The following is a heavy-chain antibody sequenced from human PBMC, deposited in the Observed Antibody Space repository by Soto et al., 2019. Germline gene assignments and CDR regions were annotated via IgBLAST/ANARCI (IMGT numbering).Heavy chain of an antibody. CDR3: ARDKIAGLFDY. CDR1: GGSFSGYY. D-gene: IGHD2-21*01. J-gene: IGHJ4*02. CDR2: INHSGST. V-gene: IGHV4-34*01. Sequence: QVQLQQWGAGLLKPSETLSLTCAVYGGSFSGYYWTWIRQPPGTGLEWIGEINHSGSTNYNPSLKSPVTISVDTATNQFPPKLTSVTAAGTAVYYCARDKIAGLFDYWGQGTLVTVSS.